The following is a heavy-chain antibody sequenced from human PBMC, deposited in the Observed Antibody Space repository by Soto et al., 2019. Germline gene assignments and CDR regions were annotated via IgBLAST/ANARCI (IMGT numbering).Heavy chain of an antibody. Sequence: EVQLLESGGGLVQPGGSLRLSCAASGFTFRSYAMAWVRQAPGKGLEWVSTIGGSGDSTSYADSVKGRFTISRDNSKNTLYLQMNSLRPEDTAVYYCAKRWGGSYYAAFVYWGQGTLLTVSS. CDR1: GFTFRSYA. J-gene: IGHJ4*02. V-gene: IGHV3-23*01. D-gene: IGHD1-26*01. CDR2: IGGSGDST. CDR3: AKRWGGSYYAAFVY.